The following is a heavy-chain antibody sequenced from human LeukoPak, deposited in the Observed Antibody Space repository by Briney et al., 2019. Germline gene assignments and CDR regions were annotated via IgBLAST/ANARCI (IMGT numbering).Heavy chain of an antibody. D-gene: IGHD6-19*01. V-gene: IGHV1-18*04. Sequence: ASVKVSCKASGYTFNKHGITWVRQAPGQGLEWMGWISAYNGDTKYSQKFQGRVTLLTDTSASSAYMELRSLRSDDTAVYYCARDPSNTSGWSPYFDYWGQGALVTGSS. CDR1: GYTFNKHG. CDR3: ARDPSNTSGWSPYFDY. J-gene: IGHJ4*02. CDR2: ISAYNGDT.